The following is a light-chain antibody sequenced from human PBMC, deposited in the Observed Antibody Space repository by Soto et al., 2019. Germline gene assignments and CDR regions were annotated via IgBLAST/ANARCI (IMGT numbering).Light chain of an antibody. CDR2: GNS. CDR1: SSNIGAGYD. Sequence: QSVLTQPPSVSGAPGQRVTISCTGSSSNIGAGYDVHWYQQLPGTAPKLLIYGNSNRPSGVPDRFSGSKSGTSASLAITGLQAEVEADYYCQSYDSSLSYVSGTGTKLTVL. CDR3: QSYDSSLSYV. J-gene: IGLJ1*01. V-gene: IGLV1-40*01.